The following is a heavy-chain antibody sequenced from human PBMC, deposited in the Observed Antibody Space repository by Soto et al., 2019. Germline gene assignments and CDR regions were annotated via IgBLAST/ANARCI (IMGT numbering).Heavy chain of an antibody. CDR3: ARVPSP. CDR2: IYHRGST. CDR1: GGSISSGGYS. V-gene: IGHV4-30-2*01. Sequence: QLQLQESGSGLVKPSQTLSLTCAVSGGSISSGGYSWSWIRQPPGNGLEWIAYIYHRGSTDYNPSLKRRVTISVARSKYQFSLKLSSVTAADTAVYYCARVPSPWGQGTLVTVSS. J-gene: IGHJ5*02.